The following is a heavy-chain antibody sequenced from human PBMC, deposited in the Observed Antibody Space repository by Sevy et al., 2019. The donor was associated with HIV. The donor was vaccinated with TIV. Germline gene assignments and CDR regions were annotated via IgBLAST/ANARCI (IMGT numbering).Heavy chain of an antibody. CDR1: GFTFSSYS. D-gene: IGHD3-22*01. CDR3: ARTGPPGYYYDSSDSDY. Sequence: GGSLRLSCAASGFTFSSYSMNWVRQAPGKGLEWVPYISSSSSTIYYADSVKGRFTISRDNAKNSLYLQMNSLRAEDTAVYYCARTGPPGYYYDSSDSDYWGQGTLVTVSS. J-gene: IGHJ4*02. CDR2: ISSSSSTI. V-gene: IGHV3-48*01.